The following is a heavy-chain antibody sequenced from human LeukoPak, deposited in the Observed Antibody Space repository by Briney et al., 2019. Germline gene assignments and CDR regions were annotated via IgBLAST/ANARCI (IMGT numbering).Heavy chain of an antibody. CDR3: ARAGFVVVADFDY. V-gene: IGHV1-2*02. J-gene: IGHJ4*02. Sequence: ASVKVSCKASGYTFTGYYMHWVRQAPGQGLEWMGWINPNSGGTNFAQKFQGRVTMTRDTSISTAHMELSRLRSDDTAVYYCARAGFVVVADFDYWGQGTLVTVSS. D-gene: IGHD2-15*01. CDR2: INPNSGGT. CDR1: GYTFTGYY.